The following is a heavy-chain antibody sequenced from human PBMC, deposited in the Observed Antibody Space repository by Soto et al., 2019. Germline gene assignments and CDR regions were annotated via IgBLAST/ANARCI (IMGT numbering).Heavy chain of an antibody. V-gene: IGHV3-23*01. CDR3: AKDRLVVVAATLGV. CDR1: GFTFSLYS. D-gene: IGHD2-15*01. CDR2: ISGSGGST. Sequence: GGSLRLSCAASGFTFSLYSMNWVRQAPGKGLEWVSAISGSGGSTYYADSVKGRFTISRDNSKNTLYLQMNSLRAEDTAVYYCAKDRLVVVAATLGVWGQGTTVTVSS. J-gene: IGHJ6*02.